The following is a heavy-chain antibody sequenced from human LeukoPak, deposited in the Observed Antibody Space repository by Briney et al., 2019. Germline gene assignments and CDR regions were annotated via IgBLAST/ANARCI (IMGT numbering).Heavy chain of an antibody. D-gene: IGHD3-3*02. V-gene: IGHV4-38-2*02. Sequence: SETLSLTCTVSGYSISSGDYWGWIRQPPGKGLEWIASIHHSVTTYYTPSLKSRVRISLDPSKNQLSLSLRSVTAADTAVYYCARGWSILRGGDWFDPWGQGTLVGVSS. CDR2: IHHSVTT. J-gene: IGHJ5*02. CDR3: ARGWSILRGGDWFDP. CDR1: GYSISSGDY.